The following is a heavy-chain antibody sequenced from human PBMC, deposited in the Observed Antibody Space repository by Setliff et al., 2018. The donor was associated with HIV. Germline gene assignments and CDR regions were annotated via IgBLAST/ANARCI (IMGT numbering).Heavy chain of an antibody. CDR2: IYSSGST. Sequence: PSETLSLTCTVSGGSISTSGYYWGWIRQPPGKGREWIGSIYSSGSTYYNPSLQSRVTISVDTSKNQFSLKLKSVTAADTAVYYCATSAESGFGIHWGVFNIWGQGTRVTVSS. J-gene: IGHJ3*02. CDR3: ATSAESGFGIHWGVFNI. CDR1: GGSISTSGYY. V-gene: IGHV4-39*01. D-gene: IGHD3-10*01.